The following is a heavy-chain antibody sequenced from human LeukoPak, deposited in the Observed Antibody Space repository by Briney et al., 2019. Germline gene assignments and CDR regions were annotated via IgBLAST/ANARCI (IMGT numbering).Heavy chain of an antibody. CDR3: ARIQSAYPYYYGLDV. Sequence: SETLSLTCTVSGGSVSSGSYYWSWIRQPPGKGLEWIGYIYYSGSTNYNPSLKSRVTISVDTSKNQFSLKLSSVTAADTAVYYCARIQSAYPYYYGLDVWGQGTTVSVSS. V-gene: IGHV4-61*01. CDR2: IYYSGST. J-gene: IGHJ6*02. CDR1: GGSVSSGSYY.